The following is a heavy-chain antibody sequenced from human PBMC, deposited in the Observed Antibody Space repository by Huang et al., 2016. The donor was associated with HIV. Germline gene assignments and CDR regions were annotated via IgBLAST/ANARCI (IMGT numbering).Heavy chain of an antibody. J-gene: IGHJ6*02. V-gene: IGHV1-69*01. CDR3: ARGYYGSGSYSGFQYGMDV. CDR1: GGTFSTYA. Sequence: QVQLVQSGAEVKTPGSSVKVSCRASGGTFSTYAISWVRQAPGQGLEWMGVMIPICGAAKYAQKFQGRVTITADESTSTAYMELSSLRFEDTAVYYCARGYYGSGSYSGFQYGMDVWGQGTTVTVSS. D-gene: IGHD3-10*01. CDR2: MIPICGAA.